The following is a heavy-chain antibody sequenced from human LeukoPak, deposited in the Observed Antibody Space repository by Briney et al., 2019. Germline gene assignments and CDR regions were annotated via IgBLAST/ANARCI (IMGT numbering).Heavy chain of an antibody. CDR1: GDSVSSFY. V-gene: IGHV4-59*02. D-gene: IGHD2-8*01. CDR2: THYSGTT. CDR3: VLAPNSNWFDF. J-gene: IGHJ5*01. Sequence: ASETLSLTCSVSGDSVSSFYWNWIRQSPGKGLEWIGVTHYSGTTNYNPSLKSRVTISIDTSRQQFFLKLSAVTAADTAVYYCVLAPNSNWFDFWGQGIRVTVSS.